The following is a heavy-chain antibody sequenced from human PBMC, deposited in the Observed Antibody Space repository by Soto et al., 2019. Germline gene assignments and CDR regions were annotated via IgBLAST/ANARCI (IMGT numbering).Heavy chain of an antibody. CDR2: VYYTGIT. CDR3: ARGRTVRNYADDSSDYFYFFDY. J-gene: IGHJ4*02. D-gene: IGHD3-22*01. CDR1: GDSISTFY. V-gene: IGHV4-59*01. Sequence: PSETLSLTCTVSGDSISTFYWGWMRQSPGKELEWIGYVYYTGITNYNPSLKSRVTISVDRSKNQFSQNLTSANAADTAAYYCARGRTVRNYADDSSDYFYFFDYWGQGTQVTVSS.